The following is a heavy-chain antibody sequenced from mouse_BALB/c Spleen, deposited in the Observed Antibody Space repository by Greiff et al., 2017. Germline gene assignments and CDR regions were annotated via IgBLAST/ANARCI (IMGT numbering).Heavy chain of an antibody. J-gene: IGHJ2*01. D-gene: IGHD1-1*01. CDR1: GFTFSSYA. V-gene: IGHV5-6-5*01. Sequence: DVQLVESGGGLVKPGGSLKLSCAASGFTFSSYAMSWVRQTPEKRLEWVASISSGGSTYYPDSVKGRFTISRDNARNILYLQMSSLRSEDTAMYYCARKAYYYGSSYEVYWGQGTTLTVSS. CDR3: ARKAYYYGSSYEVY. CDR2: ISSGGST.